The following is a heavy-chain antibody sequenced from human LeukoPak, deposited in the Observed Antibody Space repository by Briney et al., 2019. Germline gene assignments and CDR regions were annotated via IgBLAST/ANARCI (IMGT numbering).Heavy chain of an antibody. V-gene: IGHV4-34*01. CDR3: ARGRRDYSYRWFDP. CDR2: INHSGST. D-gene: IGHD4-11*01. CDR1: GGSFSGYY. J-gene: IGHJ5*02. Sequence: NPSETLSLTCAVYGGSFSGYYWSWIRQPPGKGLEWIGEINHSGSTNYNPSLKSRVTISVDTSKNQFSLKLSSVTAADTAVYYCARGRRDYSYRWFDPWGQGTLVTVSS.